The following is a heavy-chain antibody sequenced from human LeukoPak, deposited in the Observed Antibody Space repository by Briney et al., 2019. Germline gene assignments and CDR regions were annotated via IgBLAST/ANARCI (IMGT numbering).Heavy chain of an antibody. CDR3: ARDLNYYGSGTKRYYYYYMDV. CDR1: GYTFTGYY. V-gene: IGHV1-2*02. Sequence: ASVEVSCKASGYTFTGYYMHWVRQAPGQGLEWMGWINPNSGGTNYAQKFQGRVTMTRDTSISTAYMELSRLRSDDTAVYYCARDLNYYGSGTKRYYYYYMDVWGKGTTVTISS. CDR2: INPNSGGT. D-gene: IGHD3-10*01. J-gene: IGHJ6*03.